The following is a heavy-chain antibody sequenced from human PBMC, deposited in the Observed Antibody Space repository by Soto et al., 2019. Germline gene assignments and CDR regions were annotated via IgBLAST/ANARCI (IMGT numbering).Heavy chain of an antibody. CDR3: AREESGGSRGAYDL. V-gene: IGHV3-53*01. J-gene: IGHJ3*01. CDR2: ISTGGTT. D-gene: IGHD6-25*01. CDR1: GLTPGMTH. Sequence: GGSLRLSCAVSGLTPGMTHITWAVQVPGKGLEWVSVISTGGTTDYSASVKGRFTISRDTSNNTLYLQMNNLRAEDTALYYCAREESGGSRGAYDLWGQGTVVTGS.